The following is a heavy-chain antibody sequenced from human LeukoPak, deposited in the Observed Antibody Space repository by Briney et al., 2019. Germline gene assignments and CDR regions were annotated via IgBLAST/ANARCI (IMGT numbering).Heavy chain of an antibody. CDR1: GISLSNYA. Sequence: GGSLRLSCVVSGISLSNYAMTWVRQAAGKGLEWVSYISERGGSTTYADSVKGRFTISRDNSLDTLYLQMNNLRGEDTAVYFCAKRGVVIRGILVIGYHQEAYHYDFWGQGVLVTVSS. J-gene: IGHJ4*02. D-gene: IGHD3-10*01. CDR3: AKRGVVIRGILVIGYHQEAYHYDF. CDR2: ISERGGST. V-gene: IGHV3-23*01.